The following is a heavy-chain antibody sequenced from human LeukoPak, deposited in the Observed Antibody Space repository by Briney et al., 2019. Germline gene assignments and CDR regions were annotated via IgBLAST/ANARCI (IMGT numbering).Heavy chain of an antibody. CDR1: GYTFTRYA. D-gene: IGHD3-16*01. CDR2: INMYTANP. Sequence: ATVKVSCKASGYTFTRYAINWLRQAPGQGLEWMGWINMYTANPAYAQGFTERFVFSLDTSVTTAYLQISNLKTEDTAVYYCARHDNDDDFDYWGQGTLVTVSS. J-gene: IGHJ4*02. V-gene: IGHV7-4-1*02. CDR3: ARHDNDDDFDY.